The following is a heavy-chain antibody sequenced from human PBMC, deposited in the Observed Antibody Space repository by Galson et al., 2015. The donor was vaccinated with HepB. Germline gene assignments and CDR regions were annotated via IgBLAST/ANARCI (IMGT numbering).Heavy chain of an antibody. V-gene: IGHV3-48*01. D-gene: IGHD2/OR15-2a*01. Sequence: SLRLSCAASGFTFSSYWMSWVRQAPGKGLEWVSYISSSSSTIYYADSVKGRFTISRDNAKNSLYLQMNSLRAEDTAVYYCARANRMRAYWYFDLWGRGTLVTVSS. CDR1: GFTFSSYW. CDR3: ARANRMRAYWYFDL. CDR2: ISSSSSTI. J-gene: IGHJ2*01.